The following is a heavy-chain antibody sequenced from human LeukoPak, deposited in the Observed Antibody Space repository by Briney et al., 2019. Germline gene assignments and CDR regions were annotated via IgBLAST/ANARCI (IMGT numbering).Heavy chain of an antibody. CDR1: GYTFISYG. Sequence: ASVKVSCKTSGYTFISYGISWVRQAPGQGLEWMGLINPSDGSTAYAHTFQGRVTVTRDTSTSTVYMDLRSLRSEDSAVYYCARAPRNSSTMLDYWGQGTLVTVSS. V-gene: IGHV1-46*01. CDR3: ARAPRNSSTMLDY. CDR2: INPSDGST. J-gene: IGHJ4*02. D-gene: IGHD6-13*01.